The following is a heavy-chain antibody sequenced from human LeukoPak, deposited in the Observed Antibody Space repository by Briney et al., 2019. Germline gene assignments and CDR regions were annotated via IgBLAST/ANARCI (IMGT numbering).Heavy chain of an antibody. V-gene: IGHV4-59*01. J-gene: IGHJ4*02. CDR3: AKVHDFWSGYSLDY. D-gene: IGHD3-3*01. Sequence: SETLSLTCTVSGGSITNYYWNWIRQPPGKGLEWIGYIYYSGSTNYNPSLKSRVTISLDTSKNQFSLKLSSVTAADTAVYYCAKVHDFWSGYSLDYWGQGSLVTVSS. CDR1: GGSITNYY. CDR2: IYYSGST.